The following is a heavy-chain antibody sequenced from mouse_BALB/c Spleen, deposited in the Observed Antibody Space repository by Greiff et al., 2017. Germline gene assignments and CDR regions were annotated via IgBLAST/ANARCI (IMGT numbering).Heavy chain of an antibody. CDR1: GFTFSDYG. J-gene: IGHJ4*01. CDR2: ISNLAYSI. V-gene: IGHV5-15*02. D-gene: IGHD3-1*01. CDR3: ARDRGILYAMDY. Sequence: EVNVVESGGGLVQPGGSRKLSCAASGFTFSDYGMAWVRQAPGKGPEWVAFISNLAYSIYYADTVTGRFTISRENAKNTLYLEMSSLRSEDTAMYYCARDRGILYAMDYWGQGTSVTVSS.